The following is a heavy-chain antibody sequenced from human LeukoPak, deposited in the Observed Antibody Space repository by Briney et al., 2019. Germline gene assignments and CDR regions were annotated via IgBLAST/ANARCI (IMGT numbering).Heavy chain of an antibody. V-gene: IGHV3-7*03. Sequence: PGGSLRLSCTASGFTFRNYWMSWVRQVPGKGLEWLANINHDGSKEDYVDSVKGRFTISRDNAKNSLYLQMNSLRAEDTAVYYCAKGGGVSSYYYALDYWGQGTLVTVSS. D-gene: IGHD3-10*01. CDR2: INHDGSKE. CDR3: AKGGGVSSYYYALDY. J-gene: IGHJ4*02. CDR1: GFTFRNYW.